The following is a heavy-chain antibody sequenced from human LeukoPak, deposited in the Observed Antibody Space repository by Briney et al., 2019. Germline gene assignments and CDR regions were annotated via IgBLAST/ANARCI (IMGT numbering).Heavy chain of an antibody. V-gene: IGHV3-23*01. CDR2: ISGSGGRT. D-gene: IGHD2-21*02. CDR1: GITFDSYA. J-gene: IGHJ1*01. CDR3: VKEKLAYCGGDCFGEYFQD. Sequence: GGSLRLSCAAAGITFDSYAMSWVRQAPGKGLEWISVISGSGGRTAYADSVKGRFIISRNNSKNTLHLQMHSLRAEDTAVYYCVKEKLAYCGGDCFGEYFQDWGQGTLVTVSS.